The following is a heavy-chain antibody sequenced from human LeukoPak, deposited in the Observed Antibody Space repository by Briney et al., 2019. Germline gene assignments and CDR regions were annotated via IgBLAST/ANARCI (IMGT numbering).Heavy chain of an antibody. J-gene: IGHJ3*02. V-gene: IGHV1-18*01. CDR2: ISAYNGNT. Sequence: ASVKVSCKASGYTFTSYGISWVRQAPGQGLEWMGWISAYNGNTNYAQKLQGRVTMTTDTSTSTAYMELRSLRSDDTAVYYCARDRGLWCGELSDSFDIFGQGTMVIVSS. D-gene: IGHD3-10*01. CDR3: ARDRGLWCGELSDSFDI. CDR1: GYTFTSYG.